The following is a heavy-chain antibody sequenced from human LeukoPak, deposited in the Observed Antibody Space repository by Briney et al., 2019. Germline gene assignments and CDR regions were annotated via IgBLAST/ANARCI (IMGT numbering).Heavy chain of an antibody. D-gene: IGHD6-19*01. CDR1: GYTFTGYY. CDR2: INPNSGGT. CDR3: AGSGWYVGYFQH. Sequence: ASVKVSCKASGYTFTGYYMHWVRQAPGQGLEWMGWINPNSGGTNYAQKFQGRVTMTRDTSISTACMELSRLRSDDTAVYYCAGSGWYVGYFQHWGQGTLVTVSS. V-gene: IGHV1-2*02. J-gene: IGHJ1*01.